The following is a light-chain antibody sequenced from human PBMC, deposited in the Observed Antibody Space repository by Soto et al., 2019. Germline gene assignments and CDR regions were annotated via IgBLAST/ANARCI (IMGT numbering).Light chain of an antibody. CDR1: SSDVGGYNH. CDR2: EVS. CDR3: SSYTSSFRRV. V-gene: IGLV2-14*01. J-gene: IGLJ1*01. Sequence: QSALTQPASVSGSPGQSITISCRGISSDVGGYNHVSWYQQYPGKAPKLMIYEVSDWPSGVSNRFSGSKSGNTASLTISGLQAEDEADYYCSSYTSSFRRVFGTGTKLTVL.